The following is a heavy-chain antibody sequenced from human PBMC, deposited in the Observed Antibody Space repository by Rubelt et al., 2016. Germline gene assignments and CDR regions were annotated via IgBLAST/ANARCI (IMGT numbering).Heavy chain of an antibody. Sequence: QVQLQQWGAGLLKPSETLSLTCAVYSGSLSNFYWSWVRQSPGEGLVWIGEINHSGIPNSNPSLKSRLTLSVDPSKSQISPQLTSVTAADTAVYYCARHDSATRSGFFLDYWGQGTLVTVSS. D-gene: IGHD3-22*01. CDR1: SGSLSNFY. CDR3: ARHDSATRSGFFLDY. CDR2: INHSGIP. V-gene: IGHV4-34*01. J-gene: IGHJ4*02.